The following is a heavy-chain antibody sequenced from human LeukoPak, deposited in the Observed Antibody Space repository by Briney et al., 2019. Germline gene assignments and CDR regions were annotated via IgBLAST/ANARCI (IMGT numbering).Heavy chain of an antibody. D-gene: IGHD3-3*01. Sequence: PSETLSLTCTVSGGSISSYYWSWIRQPPGKGLEWIGYIYYSGSTNYNPSLKSRVTISVDTSKNQFSLKLSSVTAADTAVYYCARESRITIFGVVSGPTNDPWGQGTLVTVSS. CDR3: ARESRITIFGVVSGPTNDP. J-gene: IGHJ5*02. V-gene: IGHV4-59*12. CDR2: IYYSGST. CDR1: GGSISSYY.